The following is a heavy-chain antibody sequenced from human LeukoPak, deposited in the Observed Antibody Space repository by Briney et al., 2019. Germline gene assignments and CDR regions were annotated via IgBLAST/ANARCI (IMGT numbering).Heavy chain of an antibody. J-gene: IGHJ6*02. V-gene: IGHV3-23*01. CDR1: GFTFSSYA. CDR3: ARDIRSGWYIGGTATHYGMDV. CDR2: ISGSGGST. D-gene: IGHD6-19*01. Sequence: GGSLRLSCAASGFTFSSYAMSWVRQAPGKGLEWVSAISGSGGSTYYADSVKGRFTISRDNSKNTLYLQMNSLRAEDTAVYYCARDIRSGWYIGGTATHYGMDVWGQGTTVTVSS.